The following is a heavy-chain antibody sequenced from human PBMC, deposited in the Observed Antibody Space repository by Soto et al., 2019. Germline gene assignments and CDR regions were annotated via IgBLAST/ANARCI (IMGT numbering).Heavy chain of an antibody. CDR3: AKDHDFWSGYSSYMDV. CDR2: ISGSGGST. Sequence: GGSLRLSCAASGFTFSSYAMSWVRQAPGKGLEWVSAISGSGGSTYYADSVKGRFTISRDNSKNTLYLQMNSLRAEDMAVYYCAKDHDFWSGYSSYMDVWGKGTTVTVSS. V-gene: IGHV3-23*01. CDR1: GFTFSSYA. J-gene: IGHJ6*03. D-gene: IGHD3-3*01.